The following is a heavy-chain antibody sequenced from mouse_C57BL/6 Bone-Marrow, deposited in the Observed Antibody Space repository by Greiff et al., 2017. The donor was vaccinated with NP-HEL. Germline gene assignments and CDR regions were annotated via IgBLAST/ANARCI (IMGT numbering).Heavy chain of an antibody. V-gene: IGHV1-81*01. J-gene: IGHJ2*01. D-gene: IGHD1-1*01. CDR1: GYTFTSYG. CDR2: IYPRSGNT. Sequence: QVQLKQSGAELARPGASVKLSCKASGYTFTSYGISWVKQRTGQGLEWIGEIYPRSGNTYYNEKFKGKATLTADKSSSTAYMELRSLTSEDSAVYFCARNYYGSSHPLDYWGQGTTLTVSS. CDR3: ARNYYGSSHPLDY.